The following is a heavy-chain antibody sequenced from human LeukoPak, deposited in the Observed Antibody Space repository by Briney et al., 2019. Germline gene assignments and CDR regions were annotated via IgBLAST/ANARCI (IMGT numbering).Heavy chain of an antibody. J-gene: IGHJ3*02. CDR2: ISGSGAST. V-gene: IGHV3-23*01. CDR1: AFTFSSHA. Sequence: SGGSLRLSCAASAFTFSSHAMSWVRPAPGKGLEWVLAISGSGASTYYADSVKGRFTISRDNSKNTLYLQMNSLRAEDTAVYYCAKVVYCGGDCYSAAFDIWGQGTMVTVSS. D-gene: IGHD2-21*01. CDR3: AKVVYCGGDCYSAAFDI.